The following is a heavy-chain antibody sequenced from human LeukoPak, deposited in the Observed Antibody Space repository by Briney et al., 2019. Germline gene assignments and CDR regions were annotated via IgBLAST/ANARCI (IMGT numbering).Heavy chain of an antibody. CDR1: GFTFSSYS. Sequence: PGGALRLSCSASGFTFSSYSMNWVRQAPGKGLEWVSSISSSSSYIYYADSVKGRFTISRDNDKNSLYLPMNSVRAQDMALYYCVNVEASSAWSGAFDIWGQGTMVTVSS. CDR3: VNVEASSAWSGAFDI. CDR2: ISSSSSYI. D-gene: IGHD6-19*01. V-gene: IGHV3-21*04. J-gene: IGHJ3*02.